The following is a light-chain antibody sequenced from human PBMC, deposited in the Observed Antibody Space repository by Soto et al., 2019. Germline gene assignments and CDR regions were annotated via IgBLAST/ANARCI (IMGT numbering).Light chain of an antibody. CDR3: QPANSFPLT. CDR2: TAS. J-gene: IGKJ5*01. CDR1: QDINTW. Sequence: DIQMTQSPSSVSASVGDRVTITCRASQDINTWLAWYQQKPGKAPKLLIYTASSLQTGVPSRFSGSGSGTDFTLTISSLQPEDFATYYCQPANSFPLTFGHGTRLEIK. V-gene: IGKV1-12*01.